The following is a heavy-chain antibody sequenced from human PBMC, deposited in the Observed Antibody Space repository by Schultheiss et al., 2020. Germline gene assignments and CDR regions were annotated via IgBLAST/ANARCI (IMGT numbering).Heavy chain of an antibody. Sequence: GGSLRLSCAASGFTFSSYAMSWVRQAPGKGLEWVSAISGSGGSTYYADSVKGRFTISRDNSKNMLYLQMNSLRAEDTAVYYCAGSSGWSGDAFDIWGQGTMVTVSS. D-gene: IGHD6-19*01. V-gene: IGHV3-23*01. CDR2: ISGSGGST. CDR3: AGSSGWSGDAFDI. CDR1: GFTFSSYA. J-gene: IGHJ3*02.